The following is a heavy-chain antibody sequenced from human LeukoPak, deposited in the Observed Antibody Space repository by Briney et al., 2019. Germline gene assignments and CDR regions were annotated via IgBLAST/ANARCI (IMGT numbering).Heavy chain of an antibody. CDR2: IIPIFGTA. Sequence: SVKVFCKASGGTSSSYAISWVRQAPGQGLEWMGGIIPIFGTANYAQKFQGRVTITADESTSTAYMELSSLRSEDTAVYYCARGSGYCSSSSCYDFDYWGQGTLVTVSS. V-gene: IGHV1-69*13. CDR3: ARGSGYCSSSSCYDFDY. CDR1: GGTSSSYA. D-gene: IGHD2-2*01. J-gene: IGHJ4*02.